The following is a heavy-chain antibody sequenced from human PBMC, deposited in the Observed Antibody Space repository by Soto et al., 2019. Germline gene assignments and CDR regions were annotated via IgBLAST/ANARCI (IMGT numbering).Heavy chain of an antibody. J-gene: IGHJ2*01. CDR3: ARPDFGDYWYFDL. CDR2: IIPALGTA. D-gene: IGHD4-17*01. V-gene: IGHV1-69*08. Sequence: QDQLVQSGAEVKKPGSSVKVSCKASGGTFSSHTFSWVRQAPGQGLEWMGRIIPALGTATYAQKFQGRVTMTADESATTVYMELNSLRSEETAVYYCARPDFGDYWYFDLWGSGTLVTVSS. CDR1: GGTFSSHT.